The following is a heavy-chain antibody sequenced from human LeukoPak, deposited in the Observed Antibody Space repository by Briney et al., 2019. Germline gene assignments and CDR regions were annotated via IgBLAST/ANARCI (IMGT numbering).Heavy chain of an antibody. CDR2: IYTSGST. CDR1: GGSISSYY. J-gene: IGHJ3*02. Sequence: SETLSLTCTVSGGSISSYYWSWIRQPAGKGLEWIGRIYTSGSTNYNPSLTSRVTMSVDTSKNQFSLKLSSVTAADTAVYYCARVRTYYDILTAEGDAFDIWGQGTMVTVSS. CDR3: ARVRTYYDILTAEGDAFDI. V-gene: IGHV4-4*07. D-gene: IGHD3-9*01.